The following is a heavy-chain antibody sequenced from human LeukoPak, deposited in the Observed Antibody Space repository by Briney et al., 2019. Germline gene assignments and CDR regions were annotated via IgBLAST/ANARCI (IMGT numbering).Heavy chain of an antibody. J-gene: IGHJ4*02. Sequence: GGSLRLSCAASGFTFDDYAMHWVRQAPGKGLEWVSGISWNSGNIAYADSVKGRFTISRDNAKNSLYLQMNSLRAEDTAVYYCARAHQYYYDSSGYESFGFDYWGQGTLVTVSS. CDR3: ARAHQYYYDSSGYESFGFDY. CDR2: ISWNSGNI. D-gene: IGHD3-22*01. CDR1: GFTFDDYA. V-gene: IGHV3-9*01.